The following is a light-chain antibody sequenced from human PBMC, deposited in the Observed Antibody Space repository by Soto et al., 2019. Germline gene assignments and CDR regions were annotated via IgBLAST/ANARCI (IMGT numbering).Light chain of an antibody. V-gene: IGLV2-14*01. Sequence: QSVLTQPASVSGSPGQSITFSCTGTSSDVGGHNYVSWYQQHPGKAPRLMIYEVSKRPSGVSNRFSGSKSGNTASLTISGLQAEDEADYYCGSYTSSRTIVFGTGTKVTV. CDR2: EVS. CDR1: SSDVGGHNY. J-gene: IGLJ1*01. CDR3: GSYTSSRTIV.